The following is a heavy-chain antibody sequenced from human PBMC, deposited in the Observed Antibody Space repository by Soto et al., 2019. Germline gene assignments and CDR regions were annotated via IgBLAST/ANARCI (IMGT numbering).Heavy chain of an antibody. Sequence: QVQLVESGGGLVKPGGSLRLSCASSGFPFIDHYMSWIRRSPGKGLEFLSYISPGTTYKNYADSVKGRFTISRDNDKSSLYMQRNGRRAEDTAAYFCSRGVGGGLFDLWGQGTFVTVS. CDR1: GFPFIDHY. V-gene: IGHV3-11*06. CDR2: ISPGTTYK. CDR3: SRGVGGGLFDL. D-gene: IGHD2-21*01. J-gene: IGHJ4*02.